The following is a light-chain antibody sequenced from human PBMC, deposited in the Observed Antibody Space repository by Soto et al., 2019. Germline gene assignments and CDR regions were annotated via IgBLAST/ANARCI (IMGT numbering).Light chain of an antibody. CDR3: QQYNSYPWT. Sequence: DIHMTQSPSILSASVGDRVTITCRASQSISSWLAWYQQKPGKAPKVLIYKASSLESGVPSRFSGSGSGTEFTLTISSLQPDDFATYYCQQYNSYPWTFGQGTKVEIK. V-gene: IGKV1-5*03. CDR1: QSISSW. J-gene: IGKJ1*01. CDR2: KAS.